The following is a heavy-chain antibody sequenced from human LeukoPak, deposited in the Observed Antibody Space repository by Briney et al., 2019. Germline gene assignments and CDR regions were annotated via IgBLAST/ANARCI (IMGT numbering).Heavy chain of an antibody. D-gene: IGHD3-22*01. V-gene: IGHV1-69*11. Sequence: ASVKVSCKASGGTFSSYAISWVRQAPGQGLEWMGRIIPILGTANYAQKFQGRVTITTDESTSTAYMELSSLRSEDTAVYYCARDGTVYDSSGLGGEATFDYWGQGTLVTVSS. CDR2: IIPILGTA. CDR3: ARDGTVYDSSGLGGEATFDY. J-gene: IGHJ4*02. CDR1: GGTFSSYA.